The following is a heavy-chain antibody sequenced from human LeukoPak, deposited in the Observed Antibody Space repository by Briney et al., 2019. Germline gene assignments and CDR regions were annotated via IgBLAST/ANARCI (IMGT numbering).Heavy chain of an antibody. CDR1: GFTFSSYA. J-gene: IGHJ4*02. D-gene: IGHD3-10*01. CDR3: AKVPDGSGSYSPFDY. Sequence: GGSLRLSCAASGFTFSSYAMSWVRQAPGKGLEWVSAISGSGGSTYYADSVKGRFTISRDNSENTLYLQMNSLRAEDTAVYYCAKVPDGSGSYSPFDYWGQGTLVTVSS. V-gene: IGHV3-23*01. CDR2: ISGSGGST.